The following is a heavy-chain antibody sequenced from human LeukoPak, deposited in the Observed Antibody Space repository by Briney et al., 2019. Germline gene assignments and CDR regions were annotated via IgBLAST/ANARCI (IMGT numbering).Heavy chain of an antibody. CDR2: INPNSGGT. V-gene: IGHV1-2*02. CDR3: ARVYNWNVPYDY. J-gene: IGHJ4*02. CDR1: GGTFSSYA. Sequence: ASVKVSCKASGGTFSSYAISWVRQAPGQGLEWMGWINPNSGGTNYAQKFQGRVTMTRDTSISTAYMELSRLRSDDTAVYYCARVYNWNVPYDYWGQGTLVTVSS. D-gene: IGHD1-20*01.